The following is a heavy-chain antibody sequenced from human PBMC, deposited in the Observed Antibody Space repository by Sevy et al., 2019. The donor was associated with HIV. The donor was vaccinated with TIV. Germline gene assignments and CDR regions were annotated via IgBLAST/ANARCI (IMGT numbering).Heavy chain of an antibody. J-gene: IGHJ6*02. CDR3: AKDRRGWSRHYYYDGMDV. D-gene: IGHD6-19*01. V-gene: IGHV3-30*18. Sequence: GGSLRLSCAASGFTFRDYGMHWVRQAPGKGLEWMAVISYDGSNKNYADSVKGRFTISRDNSKNTLDLQMNSLRAEDMAVYYCAKDRRGWSRHYYYDGMDVWGQRTTVTVSS. CDR2: ISYDGSNK. CDR1: GFTFRDYG.